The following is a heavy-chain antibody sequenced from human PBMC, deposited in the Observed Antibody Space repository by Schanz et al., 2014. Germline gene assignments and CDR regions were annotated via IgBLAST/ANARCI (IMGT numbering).Heavy chain of an antibody. CDR3: ARGPSQGYSYGHNIGAYYYGMDV. Sequence: QVQLVQSGAEVKKPGSSVKVSCKASGGTFSSFGINWVRQAPGQGLEWMGRIIPILGIATYAQKFQGRLTITADKATSTASMELSSLRSEDTAVYYCARGPSQGYSYGHNIGAYYYGMDVWGQGTTVTVSS. D-gene: IGHD5-18*01. J-gene: IGHJ6*02. V-gene: IGHV1-69*04. CDR1: GGTFSSFG. CDR2: IIPILGIA.